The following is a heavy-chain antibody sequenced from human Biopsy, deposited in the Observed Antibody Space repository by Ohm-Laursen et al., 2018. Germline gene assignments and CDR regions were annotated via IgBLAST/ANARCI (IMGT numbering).Heavy chain of an antibody. J-gene: IGHJ2*01. CDR2: ISYNERT. Sequence: SQTLSLTRSVSGASVKTSDYFWAWIRQRPGKGLEWIGYISYNERTHYNPSLTSRLAISFDTSNNRISLQLRSVSVADTAVYYCVREPKTGTAEAWYFDLWGRGSPVTVPS. CDR3: VREPKTGTAEAWYFDL. D-gene: IGHD3-9*01. V-gene: IGHV4-31*03. CDR1: GASVKTSDYF.